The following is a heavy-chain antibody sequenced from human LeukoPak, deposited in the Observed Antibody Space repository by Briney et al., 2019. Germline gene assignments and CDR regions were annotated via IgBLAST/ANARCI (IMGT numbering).Heavy chain of an antibody. CDR2: IGTTGDT. CDR3: AKEVLTMSSGSSGYYYGMDV. CDR1: GFTFSSYD. J-gene: IGHJ6*02. Sequence: GGSLRLSCAASGFTFSSYDMHWVRQAAGKGLEWVSGIGTTGDTYYPGSVKGRFTISRENAKSSLYLQMNSLRAEDTAVYYCAKEVLTMSSGSSGYYYGMDVWGQGTTVTVSS. D-gene: IGHD6-6*01. V-gene: IGHV3-13*01.